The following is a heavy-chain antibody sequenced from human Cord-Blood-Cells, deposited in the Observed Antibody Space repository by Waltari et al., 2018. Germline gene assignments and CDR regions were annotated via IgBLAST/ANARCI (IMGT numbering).Heavy chain of an antibody. V-gene: IGHV4-34*01. CDR1: GGSFSGYY. Sequence: QVQLQQWGAGLLKPSETLSLTCAVYGGSFSGYYWSWIRQPPGKGLEWIGEINHSGSTNYNPALKSRVTISVDTSKNQFSRKLSSVTAADTAVYYCARRGGGKVDYWGQGTLVTVSS. D-gene: IGHD2-15*01. CDR3: ARRGGGKVDY. J-gene: IGHJ4*02. CDR2: INHSGST.